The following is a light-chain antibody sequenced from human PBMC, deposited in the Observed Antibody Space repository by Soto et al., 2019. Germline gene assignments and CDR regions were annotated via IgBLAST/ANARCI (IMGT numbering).Light chain of an antibody. CDR2: DAS. CDR1: QSLNYY. Sequence: EIVLTQSPATLSLSAGERATLSCRASQSLNYYLAWYQQKPGQAPRLLIYDASNRATGIPARFSGSGSGTDFTLTISSLEPEDFAVYYCQQRSNWPPTFGQGTKVDIK. V-gene: IGKV3-11*01. CDR3: QQRSNWPPT. J-gene: IGKJ1*01.